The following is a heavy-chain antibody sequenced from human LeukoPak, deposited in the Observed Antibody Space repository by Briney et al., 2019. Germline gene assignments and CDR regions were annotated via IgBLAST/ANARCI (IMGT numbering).Heavy chain of an antibody. CDR3: ARVAAGDYFDY. CDR1: GGSISSYY. J-gene: IGHJ4*02. Sequence: SETLSLTCTVSGGSISSYYWSWIRQPPGKGLEWIGYIYYSGSTNYNPSLKSRVTISVDTSKNQFSLKLSSVTAADTAVYYCARVAAGDYFDYWGQGTLVTVSS. D-gene: IGHD6-13*01. CDR2: IYYSGST. V-gene: IGHV4-59*01.